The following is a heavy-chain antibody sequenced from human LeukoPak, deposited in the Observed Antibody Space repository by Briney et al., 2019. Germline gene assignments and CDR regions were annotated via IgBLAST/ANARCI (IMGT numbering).Heavy chain of an antibody. CDR1: GFTFDDYG. V-gene: IGHV3-20*04. D-gene: IGHD6-19*01. CDR2: INWNGGST. Sequence: GGSLRLSCAASGFTFDDYGMSWVRQAPGKGLEWVSGINWNGGSTGYADSVKGRFTISRDNAKNSLYLQMNSLRAEDTALYYCAREAYSSGWYGYYYYYYYMDVWGKGTTVTDSS. CDR3: AREAYSSGWYGYYYYYYYMDV. J-gene: IGHJ6*03.